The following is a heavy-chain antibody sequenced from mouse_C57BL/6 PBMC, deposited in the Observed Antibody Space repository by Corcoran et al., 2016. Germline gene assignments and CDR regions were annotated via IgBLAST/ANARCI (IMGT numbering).Heavy chain of an antibody. J-gene: IGHJ1*03. CDR3: ARFSDGYYWYFDV. CDR2: IYPGSGNT. CDR1: GYTFTDYY. V-gene: IGHV1-76*01. D-gene: IGHD2-3*01. Sequence: QVQLKQSGAELVRPGASVKLSCKASGYTFTDYYINWVKQRTGQGLEWIARIYPGSGNTYYNEKFKGKATLTAEKSSSTAYMQLSSLTSEDSAVYFCARFSDGYYWYFDVWGTGTTVTVSS.